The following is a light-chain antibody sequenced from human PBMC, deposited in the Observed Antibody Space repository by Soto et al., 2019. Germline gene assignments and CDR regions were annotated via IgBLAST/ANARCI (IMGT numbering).Light chain of an antibody. V-gene: IGLV2-14*03. Sequence: QSVLTQPASVSGSPGQSITISCTGTSRDVGAYDYVSWYLQYPDKAPQLLIYYVDHRPSGVSTRFSGSKSGDTASLTISGLQAVDEADYYCCSFADFTYVFGTGTKVTVL. CDR1: SRDVGAYDY. J-gene: IGLJ1*01. CDR3: CSFADFTYV. CDR2: YVD.